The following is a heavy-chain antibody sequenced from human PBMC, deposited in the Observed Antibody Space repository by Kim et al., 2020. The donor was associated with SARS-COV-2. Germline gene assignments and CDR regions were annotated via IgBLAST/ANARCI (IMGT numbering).Heavy chain of an antibody. CDR2: IIPIFGTA. CDR1: GGTFSSYA. J-gene: IGHJ4*02. CDR3: ARGPPSGITMVRGVISVSYFDY. Sequence: SVKVSCKASGGTFSSYAISWVRQAPGQGLEWMGGIIPIFGTANYAQKFQGRVTITADESTSTAYMELSSLRSEDTAVYYCARGPPSGITMVRGVISVSYFDYWGQGTLVTVSS. V-gene: IGHV1-69*13. D-gene: IGHD3-10*01.